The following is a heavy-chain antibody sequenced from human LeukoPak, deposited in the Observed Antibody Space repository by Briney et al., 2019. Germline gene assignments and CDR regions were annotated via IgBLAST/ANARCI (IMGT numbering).Heavy chain of an antibody. D-gene: IGHD5-12*01. CDR2: ISSSATYT. CDR1: GLTFNDYY. V-gene: IGHV3-11*06. Sequence: GGSLRLSCTASGLTFNDYYMSWIRQAPGKGLEWVSYISSSATYTKYAGSVKGRCTISRDNAKNSLYLQMNSLRAEDTAVYYCASHGGHDYFDYWGQGTLVTVSS. CDR3: ASHGGHDYFDY. J-gene: IGHJ4*02.